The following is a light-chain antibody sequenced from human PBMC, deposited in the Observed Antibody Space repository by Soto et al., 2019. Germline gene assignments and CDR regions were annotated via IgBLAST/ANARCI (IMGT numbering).Light chain of an antibody. V-gene: IGKV3-20*01. CDR1: QSVSNNY. CDR2: GAS. CDR3: QQYGSSGT. Sequence: EKGMTQAPATLSVSPGERGTLSWRASQSVSNNYLAWYQQKPGQAPRVLIYGASNRATGIPDRFSGSGSGTDFTLTISRLEPEDFAVYYCQQYGSSGTFGQGTKVDI. J-gene: IGKJ1*01.